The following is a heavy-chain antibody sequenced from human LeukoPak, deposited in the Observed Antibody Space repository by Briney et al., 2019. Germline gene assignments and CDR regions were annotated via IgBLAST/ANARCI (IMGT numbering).Heavy chain of an antibody. CDR3: ARDRAVIRYLDY. D-gene: IGHD6-19*01. J-gene: IGHJ4*02. CDR1: GFTFSNYW. CDR2: IKEDGSEK. Sequence: GGSLRLSCAASGFTFSNYWMTWVRQAPGKGLEWVANIKEDGSEKYYVDSVKGRFTISRDNAKNSMYLQMNSLRVEDTAVYYCARDRAVIRYLDYWGQGTLVTVSS. V-gene: IGHV3-7*01.